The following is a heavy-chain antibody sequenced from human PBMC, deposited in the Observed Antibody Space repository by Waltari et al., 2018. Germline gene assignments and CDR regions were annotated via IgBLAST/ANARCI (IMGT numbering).Heavy chain of an antibody. CDR3: ARSRSGYDLGTFDY. CDR2: IYYSGST. D-gene: IGHD5-12*01. Sequence: QVQLQESGPGLVKPSQTLSLTCTVSGGSISSGSYYWSWIRQPPGKGLEWIGYIYYSGSTNYNPSLKSRVTISVDTSKNQFSLKLSSVTAADTAVYYCARSRSGYDLGTFDYWGQGTLVTVSS. V-gene: IGHV4-61*01. CDR1: GGSISSGSYY. J-gene: IGHJ4*02.